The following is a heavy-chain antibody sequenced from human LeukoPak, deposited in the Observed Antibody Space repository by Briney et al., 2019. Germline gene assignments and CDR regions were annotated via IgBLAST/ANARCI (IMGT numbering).Heavy chain of an antibody. V-gene: IGHV3-23*01. CDR3: ATRSAYYYDSSGYIRSHRFDY. J-gene: IGHJ4*02. CDR1: GFTFSSYA. D-gene: IGHD3-22*01. CDR2: ISGSGGST. Sequence: PGGSLRLSCAASGFTFSSYAMSWVRQAPGKGLEWVSAISGSGGSTYYADSVKGRFTISRDNSKNTLYLQMNSLRAEDTAVYYCATRSAYYYDSSGYIRSHRFDYWGQGTLVTVSS.